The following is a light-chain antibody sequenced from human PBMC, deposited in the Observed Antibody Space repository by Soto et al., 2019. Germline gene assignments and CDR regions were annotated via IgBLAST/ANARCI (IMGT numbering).Light chain of an antibody. CDR1: QSLLHSDGKTY. CDR3: MQSVQLPIT. V-gene: IGKV2D-29*01. J-gene: IGKJ4*01. CDR2: EVS. Sequence: EIVMTQTPLSLSVTPGQPASVSCKSSQSLLHSDGKTYLSWYLQKTGQPPQLLIYEVSKRFSGVRHSFRGSGSGTDFTLKISRVEAEDVVFYYCMQSVQLPITFGGGTKVDIK.